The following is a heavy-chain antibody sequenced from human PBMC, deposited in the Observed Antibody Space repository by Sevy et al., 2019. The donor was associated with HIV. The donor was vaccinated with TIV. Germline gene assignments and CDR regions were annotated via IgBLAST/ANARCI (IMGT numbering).Heavy chain of an antibody. D-gene: IGHD3-22*01. V-gene: IGHV7-4-1*02. CDR3: ARDPGLLSYYYDAQYFQH. Sequence: ASVKVSCTASGYTFTHYAVNWVRQAPGQGLEWMGWINTDTGNPTYAQGFTGRFVFSLDTSVSTAYLQISSLKAEDTAVYFCARDPGLLSYYYDAQYFQHWGQGTLVTVSS. J-gene: IGHJ1*01. CDR1: GYTFTHYA. CDR2: INTDTGNP.